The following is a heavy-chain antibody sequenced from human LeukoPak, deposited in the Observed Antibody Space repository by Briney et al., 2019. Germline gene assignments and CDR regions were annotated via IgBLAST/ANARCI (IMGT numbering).Heavy chain of an antibody. D-gene: IGHD2-15*01. CDR3: ARDRPTGASRVFVVQ. CDR1: GFSFSTCA. Sequence: GGSLRLSCTASGFSFSTCAMTWVRQAPGKGLEWISSMSSGSRYIYYADSVRGRFTISRDNTKNSLYLLMNNLRAEDTAIYYCARDRPTGASRVFVVQWGQGTPVTVSS. V-gene: IGHV3-21*06. CDR2: MSSGSRYI. J-gene: IGHJ4*02.